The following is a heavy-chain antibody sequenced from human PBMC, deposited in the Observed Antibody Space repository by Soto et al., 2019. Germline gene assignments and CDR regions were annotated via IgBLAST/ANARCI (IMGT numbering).Heavy chain of an antibody. CDR2: MNPNSDNT. CDR3: ARCKSGYDYFYYYYYMAV. Sequence: ASVKVSCKASGYTFTSYDINWVRQATGQGLEWMGWMNPNSDNTGYAQKFQGRVTMTRNTSISTAYMELSSLRSEDTAVYYCARCKSGYDYFYYYYYMAVWGKGTTVTVSS. J-gene: IGHJ6*03. D-gene: IGHD5-12*01. CDR1: GYTFTSYD. V-gene: IGHV1-8*01.